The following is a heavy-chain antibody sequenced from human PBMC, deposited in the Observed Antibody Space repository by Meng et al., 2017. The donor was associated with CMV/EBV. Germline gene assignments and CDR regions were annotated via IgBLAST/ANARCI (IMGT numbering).Heavy chain of an antibody. CDR1: GYTFTSYG. Sequence: SVKVSCKASGYTFTSYGISWVRQAPGQGPEWMGGIIPIFGTANYAQKFQGRVTITTDESTSTAYMELSSLRSEDTAVYYCARGQSRIVVPAASVDYYYGMDVWGQGTTVTVSS. D-gene: IGHD2-2*01. CDR3: ARGQSRIVVPAASVDYYYGMDV. CDR2: IIPIFGTA. J-gene: IGHJ6*02. V-gene: IGHV1-69*05.